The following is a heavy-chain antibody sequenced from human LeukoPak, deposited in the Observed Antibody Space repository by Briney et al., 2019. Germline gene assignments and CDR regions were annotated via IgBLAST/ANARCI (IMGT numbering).Heavy chain of an antibody. Sequence: PGRSLRLSCAASGFTFSSYAMPWVRQAPGKGLEWVAVISYDGSNKYYADSVKGRFTISRDNSKNTLYLQMNSLRAEDTAVYYCARESYSGSYFANYWGQGTLVTVSS. V-gene: IGHV3-30-3*01. D-gene: IGHD1-26*01. CDR3: ARESYSGSYFANY. J-gene: IGHJ4*02. CDR1: GFTFSSYA. CDR2: ISYDGSNK.